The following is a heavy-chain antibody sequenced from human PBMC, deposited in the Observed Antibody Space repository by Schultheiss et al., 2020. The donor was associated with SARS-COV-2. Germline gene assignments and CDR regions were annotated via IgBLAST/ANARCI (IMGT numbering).Heavy chain of an antibody. CDR3: ARLYCTRTSCYVDS. D-gene: IGHD2-2*01. CDR1: GGSFSGHY. CDR2: IYNSGST. V-gene: IGHV4-59*11. Sequence: SETLSLTCAVYGGSFSGHYWSWIRQPPGKGLEWIGYIYNSGSTNYNPSLKSRVTISVDTSKNQFSLKLSSVTAADTAVYFCARLYCTRTSCYVDSWGQGTLVTVSS. J-gene: IGHJ4*02.